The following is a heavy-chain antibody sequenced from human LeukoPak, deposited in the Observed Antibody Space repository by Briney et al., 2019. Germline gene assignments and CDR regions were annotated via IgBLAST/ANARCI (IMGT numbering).Heavy chain of an antibody. CDR2: IIPIFGIA. D-gene: IGHD3-3*01. CDR1: GGTFSSYA. Sequence: GASVKVSCKASGGTFSSYAISWVRQAPGQGLEWMGRIIPIFGIANYAQKFQGRVTITADKSTSTAYMELSSLRSEDTAVYYCVGDITIFAVVPFDGMDVWGQGTTVTVSS. J-gene: IGHJ6*02. CDR3: VGDITIFAVVPFDGMDV. V-gene: IGHV1-69*04.